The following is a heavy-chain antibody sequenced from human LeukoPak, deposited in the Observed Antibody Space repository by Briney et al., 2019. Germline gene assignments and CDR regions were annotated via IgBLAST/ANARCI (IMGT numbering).Heavy chain of an antibody. D-gene: IGHD5-18*01. Sequence: ASVKVSCKASGYTFTGYYMHWVRQAPGQGLEWMGWINPNSGGTNYAQKFQGRVTVTRDTSISTAYMELSRLRSDDTAVYYCARDWRSGYSYGYHHYWGQGTLVTVSS. V-gene: IGHV1-2*02. CDR2: INPNSGGT. J-gene: IGHJ4*02. CDR3: ARDWRSGYSYGYHHY. CDR1: GYTFTGYY.